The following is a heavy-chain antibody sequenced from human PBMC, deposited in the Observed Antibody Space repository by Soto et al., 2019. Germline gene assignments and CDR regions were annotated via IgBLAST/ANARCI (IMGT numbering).Heavy chain of an antibody. J-gene: IGHJ5*02. Sequence: ETLSLTCAVYGGSFSGYYWSWIRQPPGKGLEWIGEINHSGSTNYNPSLKSRVTISVDTSKNQFSLKLSSVTAADTAVYYCARGLRGYCSSTSCPWGQGTLVTVSS. CDR2: INHSGST. CDR1: GGSFSGYY. V-gene: IGHV4-34*01. CDR3: ARGLRGYCSSTSCP. D-gene: IGHD2-2*01.